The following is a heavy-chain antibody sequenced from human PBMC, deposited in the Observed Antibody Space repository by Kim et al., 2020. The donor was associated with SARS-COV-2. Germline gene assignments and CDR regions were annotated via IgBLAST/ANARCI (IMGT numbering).Heavy chain of an antibody. CDR3: ARTTVTTYFDY. V-gene: IGHV3-66*01. Sequence: GGSLRLSCAASGFTVSTNTVSWVRQAPGKGLEWVSIIYGDGTTYYADSVKGRFTISRDSSKNTLYLQMNSLRAEDTAVYYCARTTVTTYFDYWGQGTLVIVSS. D-gene: IGHD4-17*01. J-gene: IGHJ4*02. CDR2: IYGDGTT. CDR1: GFTVSTNT.